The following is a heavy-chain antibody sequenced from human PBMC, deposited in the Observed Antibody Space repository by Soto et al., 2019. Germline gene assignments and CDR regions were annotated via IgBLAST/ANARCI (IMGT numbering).Heavy chain of an antibody. CDR1: GGTLSSYA. CDR3: ARVVVPAATLYSSSWYVWYYYYGMDV. V-gene: IGHV1-69*13. CDR2: IIPIFGTA. Sequence: SVKVSCKASGGTLSSYAISWVRQAPGQGLEWMGGIIPIFGTANYAQKFQGGVTITADESTSTAYMELSSLRSEDTAVYYCARVVVPAATLYSSSWYVWYYYYGMDVWGQGTTVTVSS. D-gene: IGHD2-2*01. J-gene: IGHJ6*02.